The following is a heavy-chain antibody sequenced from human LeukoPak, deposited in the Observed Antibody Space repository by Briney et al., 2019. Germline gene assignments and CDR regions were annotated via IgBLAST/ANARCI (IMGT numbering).Heavy chain of an antibody. CDR3: VRDCSNASLSSGCYYAMDV. J-gene: IGHJ6*04. V-gene: IGHV3-7*03. Sequence: GGSLRLSCAASGFTFNDYWMTWVRQAPGKGLEWVAHIKQDGSEKYYVDSLKGRFTISRDNAKNSLFLQMNSLRAEDTAVYYCVRDCSNASLSSGCYYAMDVWGKGTTVTVSS. CDR2: IKQDGSEK. CDR1: GFTFNDYW. D-gene: IGHD2-2*01.